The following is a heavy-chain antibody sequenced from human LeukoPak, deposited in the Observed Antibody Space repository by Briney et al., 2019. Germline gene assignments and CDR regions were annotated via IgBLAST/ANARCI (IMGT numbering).Heavy chain of an antibody. CDR3: AKYSDSSGYYFSLPRALDY. V-gene: IGHV3-23*01. Sequence: PGGSLRLSCAASGFTFSSYAMSWVRQAPGKGLEWVSAISGSGGSTYYADSVKGRFTISRDNSKNTLYLQMNSLRAEDTAVYYCAKYSDSSGYYFSLPRALDYWGQGTLVTVSS. D-gene: IGHD3-22*01. J-gene: IGHJ4*02. CDR2: ISGSGGST. CDR1: GFTFSSYA.